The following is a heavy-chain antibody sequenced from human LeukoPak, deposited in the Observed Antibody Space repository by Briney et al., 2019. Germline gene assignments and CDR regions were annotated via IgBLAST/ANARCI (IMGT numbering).Heavy chain of an antibody. J-gene: IGHJ6*02. CDR2: INHSGST. CDR3: ARGVGSGYDGYYYYGMDV. Sequence: SETLSLTCAVYGGSFSGYYWSWIRQPPGKGLEWIGEINHSGSTNYNPSLKSRVTISVDTSKNQFSLKLSSVTAADTAVYYCARGVGSGYDGYYYYGMDVWGQGNTVTVSS. D-gene: IGHD5-12*01. V-gene: IGHV4-34*01. CDR1: GGSFSGYY.